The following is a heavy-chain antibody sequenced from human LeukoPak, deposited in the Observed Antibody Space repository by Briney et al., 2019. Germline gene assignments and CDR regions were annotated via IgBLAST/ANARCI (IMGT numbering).Heavy chain of an antibody. CDR3: ARVPSAKYYDSSGYCDY. CDR2: IYPGDSDT. Sequence: GESLQISCQGSGYSFTSYWIGWVRQMPGKGLEWMGIIYPGDSDTRYSPSFQGQVTISADKSISTAYLQWSSLKASDTAMYYCARVPSAKYYDSSGYCDYWGQGTLVTVSS. J-gene: IGHJ4*02. V-gene: IGHV5-51*01. CDR1: GYSFTSYW. D-gene: IGHD3-22*01.